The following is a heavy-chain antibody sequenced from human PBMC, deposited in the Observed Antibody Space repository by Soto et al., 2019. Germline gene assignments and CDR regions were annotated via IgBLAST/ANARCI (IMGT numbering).Heavy chain of an antibody. D-gene: IGHD6-19*01. CDR2: ISYDGSNK. J-gene: IGHJ6*02. CDR1: GFTFSSYA. CDR3: ARDKPAYSSGWYVVYYYGMYV. V-gene: IGHV3-30-3*01. Sequence: PGGSLRLSCAASGFTFSSYAMHWVRQAPGKGLEWVAVISYDGSNKYYADSVKGRFTISRDNSKNTLYLQMNSLRAEDTAVYYCARDKPAYSSGWYVVYYYGMYVWGQETTVTVSS.